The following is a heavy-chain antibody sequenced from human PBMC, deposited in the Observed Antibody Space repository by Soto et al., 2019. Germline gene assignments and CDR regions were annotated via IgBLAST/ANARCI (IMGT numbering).Heavy chain of an antibody. CDR2: ISVYNGNT. D-gene: IGHD6-13*01. CDR3: AREDSSSWYEKWFDP. V-gene: IGHV1-18*01. CDR1: GYTFTSYG. J-gene: IGHJ5*02. Sequence: QVQLVQSGAEVKKPGASVKVSCKASGYTFTSYGISWVRQAPVQGLDWMGWISVYNGNTNYEQKPQGRVTMTTDTSTSTAYMELRSLRSDDTAVYYCAREDSSSWYEKWFDPWGQGTLVTVSS.